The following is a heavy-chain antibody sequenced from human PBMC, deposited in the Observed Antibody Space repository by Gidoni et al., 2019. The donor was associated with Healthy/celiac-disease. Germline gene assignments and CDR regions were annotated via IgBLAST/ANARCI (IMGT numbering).Heavy chain of an antibody. J-gene: IGHJ3*02. Sequence: EVQLVESGGGLVKPGGSLRLSCAASGFTLRGYSLNWVRQAPGKGLEWVSSISSSSSYIYYADSVKGRFTISRDNAKNSLYLQMNSLRAEDTAVYYCARDRRLTAGAFDIWGQGTMVTVSS. CDR2: ISSSSSYI. V-gene: IGHV3-21*01. CDR3: ARDRRLTAGAFDI. CDR1: GFTLRGYS. D-gene: IGHD6-19*01.